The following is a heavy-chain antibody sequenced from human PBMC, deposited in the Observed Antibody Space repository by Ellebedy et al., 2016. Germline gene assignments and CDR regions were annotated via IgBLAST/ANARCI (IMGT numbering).Heavy chain of an antibody. Sequence: SETLSLTCTVSGGSISSGDYYWSWIRQPPGKGLEWIGYIYYSGSTYYNPSLKSRVTISVDTSKNQFSLKLSSVTAADTAVYYCARVDIVVVTATSNYYFDYWGQGTLVTVSS. D-gene: IGHD2-21*02. CDR3: ARVDIVVVTATSNYYFDY. CDR2: IYYSGST. J-gene: IGHJ4*02. V-gene: IGHV4-30-4*01. CDR1: GGSISSGDYY.